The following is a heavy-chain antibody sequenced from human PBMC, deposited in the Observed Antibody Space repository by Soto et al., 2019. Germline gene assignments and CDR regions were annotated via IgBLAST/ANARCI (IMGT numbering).Heavy chain of an antibody. J-gene: IGHJ3*01. CDR2: ISAYNGQT. CDR1: GYTFTSYG. CDR3: ARTFHYDTSGYIGILGGFDV. D-gene: IGHD3-22*01. Sequence: ASVKVSCKASGYTFTSYGISWVRQAPGQGLEWMGTISAYNGQTSHAQKFQGRVTMTRDTSTKVAYLELRSLKPEDTGVYYCARTFHYDTSGYIGILGGFDVWGQGTQVTVSS. V-gene: IGHV1-18*01.